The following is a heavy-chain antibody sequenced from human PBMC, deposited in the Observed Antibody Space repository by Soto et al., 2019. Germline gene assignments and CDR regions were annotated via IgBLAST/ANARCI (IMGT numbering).Heavy chain of an antibody. Sequence: QVQLVESGGGVVQPGRSLRLSCAASGFTCSSYAMHWVRQAPGKGLEWVAVISYDGSNKYYADSVKGRFTISRDNSKNTLYLQMNSLRAEDTAVYYCARPPDYDFWSGDNYYYYGMDVWGQGTTVTVSS. CDR3: ARPPDYDFWSGDNYYYYGMDV. V-gene: IGHV3-30-3*01. J-gene: IGHJ6*02. CDR2: ISYDGSNK. D-gene: IGHD3-3*01. CDR1: GFTCSSYA.